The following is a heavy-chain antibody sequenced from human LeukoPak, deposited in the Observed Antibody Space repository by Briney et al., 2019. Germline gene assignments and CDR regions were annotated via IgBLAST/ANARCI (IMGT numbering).Heavy chain of an antibody. Sequence: SQTLSLACAISGDSVYSISVAWNWIRQSPSRGLEWLGRTYYRSKWYYEYAVSVKGRININPDPSKNQFSLQLNSVTPEDTAVYCCALARSEYHYGMDVWGQGTTVTVSS. V-gene: IGHV6-1*01. D-gene: IGHD6-6*01. CDR1: GDSVYSISVA. CDR3: ALARSEYHYGMDV. CDR2: TYYRSKWYY. J-gene: IGHJ6*02.